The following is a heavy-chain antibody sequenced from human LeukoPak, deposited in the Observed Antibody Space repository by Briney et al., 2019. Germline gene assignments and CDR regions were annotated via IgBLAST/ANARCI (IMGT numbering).Heavy chain of an antibody. CDR2: ISGSGDST. J-gene: IGHJ4*02. Sequence: GGSLRLSCAASGFTFRSYVMSWVRQAPGKGLEWVSSISGSGDSTYYADSVKGRFTISRDNSKNTLYLQMNSLRAEDTAVYYCAKGYYYYDSSGYYPPLGYFDYWGQGTLVTVSS. CDR3: AKGYYYYDSSGYYPPLGYFDY. CDR1: GFTFRSYV. V-gene: IGHV3-23*01. D-gene: IGHD3-22*01.